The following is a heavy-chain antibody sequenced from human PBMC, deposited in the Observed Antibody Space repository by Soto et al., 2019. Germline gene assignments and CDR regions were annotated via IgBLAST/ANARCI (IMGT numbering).Heavy chain of an antibody. J-gene: IGHJ5*02. Sequence: PGGSLRLSCAASGFSFSISPMHWVRQAPGKGPEWVALISYDGTNKFYADSVKGRFTISRDNSKSTLYLQVDSLRPEDAAVYYCAKDMEGATSPWFDPWGQGTLVTVSS. D-gene: IGHD1-26*01. CDR3: AKDMEGATSPWFDP. CDR1: GFSFSISP. V-gene: IGHV3-30-3*01. CDR2: ISYDGTNK.